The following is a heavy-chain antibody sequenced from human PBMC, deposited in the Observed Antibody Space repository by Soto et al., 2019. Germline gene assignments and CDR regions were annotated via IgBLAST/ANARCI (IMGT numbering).Heavy chain of an antibody. V-gene: IGHV3-30*18. CDR1: GFTFSTYG. CDR2: ISYDGSNK. J-gene: IGHJ6*02. Sequence: QVQMVESGGGVVQPGRSLRLSCAASGFTFSTYGIHWVRQAPGKGLECVALISYDGSNKKYTDSVKGRFTISRDNSKNTLYLQMNSLRPDDTAVYYCAKEGLTAMDVGGQGITVTVSS. CDR3: AKEGLTAMDV. D-gene: IGHD7-27*01.